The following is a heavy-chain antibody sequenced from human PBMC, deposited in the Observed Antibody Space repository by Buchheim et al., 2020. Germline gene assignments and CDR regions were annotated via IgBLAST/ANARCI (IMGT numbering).Heavy chain of an antibody. CDR2: ISYDGSNK. J-gene: IGHJ4*02. Sequence: QVQLVESGGGVVQPGRSLRLSCAASGFTFSSYAMHWVRQAPGKGLEWVAVISYDGSNKYYADSVKGRFTISRDNSKNTLYLQMNSLRAEDTAVYYCVGSPYNSAVFDYWGQGAL. V-gene: IGHV3-30-3*01. CDR1: GFTFSSYA. D-gene: IGHD6-19*01. CDR3: VGSPYNSAVFDY.